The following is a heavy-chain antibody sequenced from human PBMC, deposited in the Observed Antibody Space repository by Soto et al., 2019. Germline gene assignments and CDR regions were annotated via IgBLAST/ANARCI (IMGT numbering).Heavy chain of an antibody. V-gene: IGHV4-59*01. Sequence: QVQLQESGPGLMKPSETLSLTCTVSGGSISSYFWSWIRQPPGKGLEWIGYIYYSGSTNYNPSLKSRVTISVDTSKNQFSLKLSSVTAADTAVYYCARGPYRMDVWGQGTTVTVSS. CDR1: GGSISSYF. J-gene: IGHJ6*02. CDR2: IYYSGST. D-gene: IGHD1-26*01. CDR3: ARGPYRMDV.